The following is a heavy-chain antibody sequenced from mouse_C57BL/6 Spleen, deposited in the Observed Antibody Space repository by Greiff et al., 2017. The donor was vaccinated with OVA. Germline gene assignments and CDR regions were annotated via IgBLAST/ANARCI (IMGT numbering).Heavy chain of an antibody. CDR2: INPSSGYT. J-gene: IGHJ1*03. CDR1: GYTFTSYW. CDR3: ARSGGYFDV. Sequence: VQLQQSGAELAKPGASVKLSCKASGYTFTSYWMHWVKQRPGQGLEWIGYINPSSGYTKYNQKFKDKATLTADKYSSTAYMQLSSLTYEDSAVYYCARSGGYFDVWGTGTTVTVSS. D-gene: IGHD3-1*01. V-gene: IGHV1-7*01.